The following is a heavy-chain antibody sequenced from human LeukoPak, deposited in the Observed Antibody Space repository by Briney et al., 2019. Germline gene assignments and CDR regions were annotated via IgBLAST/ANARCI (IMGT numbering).Heavy chain of an antibody. D-gene: IGHD6-19*01. CDR1: GYTFTGYY. CDR3: AREITVAVGDY. Sequence: ASVKASCKASGYTFTGYYMHWVRQAPGQGLEWMGIINPSGGSTSYAQKFQGRVTMTRDMSTSTVYMELSSLRSEDTAVYYCAREITVAVGDYWGQGTLVTVSS. V-gene: IGHV1-46*01. J-gene: IGHJ4*02. CDR2: INPSGGST.